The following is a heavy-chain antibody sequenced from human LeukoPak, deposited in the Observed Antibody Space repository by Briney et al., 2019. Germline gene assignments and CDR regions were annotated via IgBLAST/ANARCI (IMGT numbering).Heavy chain of an antibody. Sequence: ASVKVSCKTSGYPFTNYAINWVRQAPGQGLEWMGWINPNSGGTNYAQKFQGRVTMTRDTSISTAYMELSRLRSDDTAVYYCARPNYYGSGSYYNDWGQGTLVTVSS. V-gene: IGHV1-2*02. CDR1: GYPFTNYA. CDR3: ARPNYYGSGSYYND. D-gene: IGHD3-10*01. CDR2: INPNSGGT. J-gene: IGHJ4*02.